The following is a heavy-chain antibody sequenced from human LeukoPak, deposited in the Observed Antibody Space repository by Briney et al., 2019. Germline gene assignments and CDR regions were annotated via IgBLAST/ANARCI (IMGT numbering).Heavy chain of an antibody. CDR3: AKDSSGGRWLQLSRGFDY. Sequence: GGSLRLSCAASGFTFSSYGMHWVRQAPGKGLEWVAVISYDGSNKYYADSVKGRFTISRDNSKNTLYLQMNSLRAEDTAVYYCAKDSSGGRWLQLSRGFDYWGQGTLVTVSS. J-gene: IGHJ4*02. CDR2: ISYDGSNK. CDR1: GFTFSSYG. D-gene: IGHD5-24*01. V-gene: IGHV3-30*18.